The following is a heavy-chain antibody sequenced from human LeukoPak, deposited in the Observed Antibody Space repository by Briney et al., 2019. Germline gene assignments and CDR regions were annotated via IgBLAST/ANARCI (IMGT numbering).Heavy chain of an antibody. CDR1: GFTFDDYA. CDR2: ITWNSGST. Sequence: PGRSLRLSCAASGFTFDDYAMNWVRQAPGKGLEWVSGITWNSGSTGYADSVKGRFTISRDNAKNSLYLQMNSLRAEDTALYYCAKDTRYSYGYGMDVWGQGTRSPSP. V-gene: IGHV3-9*01. D-gene: IGHD5-18*01. J-gene: IGHJ6*02. CDR3: AKDTRYSYGYGMDV.